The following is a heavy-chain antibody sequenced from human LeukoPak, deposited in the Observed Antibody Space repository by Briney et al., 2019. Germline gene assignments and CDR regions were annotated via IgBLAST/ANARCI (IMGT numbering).Heavy chain of an antibody. CDR2: INPSGGST. D-gene: IGHD3-22*01. J-gene: IGHJ4*02. Sequence: ASVNVSCKASGYTFTSYCMHWVRQAPGQGLEWMGIINPSGGSTSYAQKFQDRVTMTRDTSTSTVYMELSSLRSEDTAVYYCARPKEYYYDSSGSGFDYWGQGTLVTVSS. V-gene: IGHV1-46*01. CDR1: GYTFTSYC. CDR3: ARPKEYYYDSSGSGFDY.